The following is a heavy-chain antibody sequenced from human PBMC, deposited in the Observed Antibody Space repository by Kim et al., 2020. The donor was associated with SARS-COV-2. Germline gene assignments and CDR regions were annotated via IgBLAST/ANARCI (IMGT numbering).Heavy chain of an antibody. CDR3: ARDTDTQSRFFDL. V-gene: IGHV3-53*01. J-gene: IGHJ2*01. CDR2: IDTGGTT. Sequence: GGSLRLSCAASGFSVSSHYMTWVRQAPGKGLEWVSVIDTGGTTYYADSVKGRFSISRDNSKNKLYLQMNSLRAGDTAVYYCARDTDTQSRFFDLWGRGTLVTVSS. D-gene: IGHD4-17*01. CDR1: GFSVSSHY.